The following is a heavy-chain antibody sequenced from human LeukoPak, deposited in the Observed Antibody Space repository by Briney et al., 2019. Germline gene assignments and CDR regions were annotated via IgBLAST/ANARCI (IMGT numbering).Heavy chain of an antibody. J-gene: IGHJ5*02. CDR3: ARLRYYDSSGYSAHRWFDP. CDR1: GGSFSGYY. D-gene: IGHD3-22*01. CDR2: INHSGST. V-gene: IGHV4-34*01. Sequence: SETLSLTCAVYGGSFSGYYRSWIRQPPGKGLEWIGEINHSGSTNYNPSLKSRVTISVDTSKNQFSLKLSSVTAADTAVYYCARLRYYDSSGYSAHRWFDPWGQGTMVTVSS.